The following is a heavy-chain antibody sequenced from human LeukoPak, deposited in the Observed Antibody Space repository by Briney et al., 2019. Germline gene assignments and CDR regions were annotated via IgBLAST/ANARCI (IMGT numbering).Heavy chain of an antibody. Sequence: GGSLRLSCAASGFTFSSYGMNWVRQAPGKGLEWVAVISYDGSNKYYADSVKGRFTISRDNSKNTLFVQMSSLRAEDTAVYYCARDKYSSSSYYFDYWGQGTLVTVSS. V-gene: IGHV3-30*03. CDR1: GFTFSSYG. CDR3: ARDKYSSSSYYFDY. J-gene: IGHJ4*02. D-gene: IGHD6-6*01. CDR2: ISYDGSNK.